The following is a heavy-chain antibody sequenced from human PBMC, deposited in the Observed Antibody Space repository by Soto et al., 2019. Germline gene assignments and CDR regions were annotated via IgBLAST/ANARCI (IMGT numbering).Heavy chain of an antibody. J-gene: IGHJ6*02. V-gene: IGHV1-69*06. CDR1: GGTFNSYA. CDR3: ARVPGTNYYYGMDV. D-gene: IGHD1-1*01. Sequence: ASVKVSCKASGGTFNSYAFSWERQAPGQGLEWVGGIIPMFGTVNYAQKFQGRVTITADKSTSTAYMELSSLRSDDTAVYYCARVPGTNYYYGMDVWGQGTTVTVSS. CDR2: IIPMFGTV.